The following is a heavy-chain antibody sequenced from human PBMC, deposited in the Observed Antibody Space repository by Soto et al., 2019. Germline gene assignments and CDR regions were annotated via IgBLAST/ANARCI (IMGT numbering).Heavy chain of an antibody. CDR2: ISGSGGST. CDR1: GFTFSSYA. CDR3: AKKKTFITMIVVVTPSGEFDY. D-gene: IGHD3-22*01. J-gene: IGHJ4*02. Sequence: GGSLRLSCAASGFTFSSYAMSWVRQAPGKGLEWVSAISGSGGSTYYADSVKGRFTISRDNSKNTLYLQMNSLRAEDTAVYYCAKKKTFITMIVVVTPSGEFDYWGQGTLVTVSS. V-gene: IGHV3-23*01.